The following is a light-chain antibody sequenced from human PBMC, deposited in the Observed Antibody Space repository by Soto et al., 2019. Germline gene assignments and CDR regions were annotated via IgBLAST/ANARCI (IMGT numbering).Light chain of an antibody. CDR3: QQYNKWPWT. CDR2: GAS. CDR1: QTVSSS. J-gene: IGKJ1*01. V-gene: IGKV3-15*01. Sequence: MSQAPATLSVSERARATLYCRASQTVSSSLAWYQQKPGQAPRLLIFGASPRATGVPARFSGSGSGTLFTLTINSLQSEDFGVYYCQQYNKWPWTFGQRSIVDVK.